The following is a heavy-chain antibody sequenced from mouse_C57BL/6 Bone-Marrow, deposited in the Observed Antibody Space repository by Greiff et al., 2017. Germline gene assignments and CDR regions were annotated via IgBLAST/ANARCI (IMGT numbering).Heavy chain of an antibody. CDR1: RFTFSSYA. J-gene: IGHJ2*01. CDR3: ARETGY. CDR2: ISDGGSYT. Sequence: EVKLMESGGGLVKPGGSLKLSCAASRFTFSSYAMSWVRQTPEKRLEWVATISDGGSYTYYPDNVKGRFTISRDNAKNNLYLQMSHLKSEDTAMYYCARETGYWGQGTTLTVSS. V-gene: IGHV5-4*01.